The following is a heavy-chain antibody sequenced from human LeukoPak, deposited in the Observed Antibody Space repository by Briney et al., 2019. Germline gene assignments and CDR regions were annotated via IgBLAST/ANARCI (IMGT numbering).Heavy chain of an antibody. CDR1: GFTLSSSS. D-gene: IGHD6-19*01. J-gene: IGHJ6*03. CDR3: AKGGYPARYYYMDV. CDR2: ISGYGRDT. V-gene: IGHV3-23*01. Sequence: GGSLRLSCAASGFTLSSSSMNWVRQAPGKGLEWVAAISGYGRDTYYAESVKGRFTISRDNAKNALYLQMNRLRAEDTAVYYCAKGGYPARYYYMDVWGTGTTVTIFS.